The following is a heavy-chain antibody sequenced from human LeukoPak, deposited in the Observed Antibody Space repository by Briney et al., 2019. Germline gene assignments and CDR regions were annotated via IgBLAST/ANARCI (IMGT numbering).Heavy chain of an antibody. CDR1: GGSISSYY. D-gene: IGHD2-2*01. V-gene: IGHV4-59*01. CDR3: ASCAGTSCYYYYYMDV. CDR2: IYYSGST. Sequence: PSETLSLTCTASGGSISSYYWSWIRQPPGKGLEWIGYIYYSGSTNYNPSLKSRVTISVDTSKNQFSLKLSSVTAADTAVYYCASCAGTSCYYYYYMDVWGKGTTVTVSS. J-gene: IGHJ6*03.